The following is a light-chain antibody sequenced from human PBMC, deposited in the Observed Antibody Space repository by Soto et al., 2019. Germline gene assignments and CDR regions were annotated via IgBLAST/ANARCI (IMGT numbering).Light chain of an antibody. CDR3: AAWDDRLNGAV. CDR2: HDN. J-gene: IGLJ3*02. Sequence: QSVLTQPPSVSEAPRQRVTISCSGSSSNVGINAVNWYQHVPGKPPKLLVYHDNLLPSGVSDRFSGSKSGTSASLAISGLQSEDEGDYYWAAWDDRLNGAVFGGGTNLTFL. CDR1: SSNVGINA. V-gene: IGLV1-36*01.